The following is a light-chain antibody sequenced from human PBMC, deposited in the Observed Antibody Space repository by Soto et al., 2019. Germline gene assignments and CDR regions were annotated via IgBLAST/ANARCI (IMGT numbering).Light chain of an antibody. Sequence: EIVLTQSPGTLSLSPGERATLSCRASQSVSSSYLAWYQQKPGQAPRLLIYGAASRATGSPDRFSGSGSGTDFTLTISKLEPEDVAVYYCQQYGSSLPITFGQGTRLEIK. V-gene: IGKV3-20*01. CDR3: QQYGSSLPIT. J-gene: IGKJ5*01. CDR1: QSVSSSY. CDR2: GAA.